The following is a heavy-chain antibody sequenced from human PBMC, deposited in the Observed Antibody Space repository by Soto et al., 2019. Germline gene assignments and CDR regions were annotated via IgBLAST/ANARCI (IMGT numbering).Heavy chain of an antibody. Sequence: SETLSLTCTVSGGSISSGGYYWSWIRQHPGKGLEWIGYIYYSGSTYYNPSLKSRVTISVDTSKNQFSLKLSSVTAADTAVYYCERATEAKNWFDTWGQGTLVTVSS. CDR1: GGSISSGGYY. CDR3: ERATEAKNWFDT. CDR2: IYYSGST. V-gene: IGHV4-31*03. J-gene: IGHJ5*02. D-gene: IGHD4-4*01.